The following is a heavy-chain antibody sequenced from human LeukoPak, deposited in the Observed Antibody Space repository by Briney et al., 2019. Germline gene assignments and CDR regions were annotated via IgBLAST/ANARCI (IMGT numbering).Heavy chain of an antibody. V-gene: IGHV3-21*01. CDR2: ISSSSSYI. J-gene: IGHJ4*02. D-gene: IGHD3-22*01. CDR1: GFTFSSYS. CDR3: ARDGSYYYDSSGYPAPAEFDY. Sequence: GGSLRLSCAASGFTFSSYSMNWVRQAPGKGLEWVSSISSSSSYIYYADSVKGRFTISRDNAKNSLYLQMNSLRAEDTAVYYCARDGSYYYDSSGYPAPAEFDYWGQGTLVTVSS.